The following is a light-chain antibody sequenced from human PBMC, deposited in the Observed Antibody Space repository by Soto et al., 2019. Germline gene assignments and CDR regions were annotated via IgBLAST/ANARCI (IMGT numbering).Light chain of an antibody. J-gene: IGKJ1*01. Sequence: DIQMTQSPSTLSASVGDRVTITCRASQSVSRWLALYQQNPGKAPKLLIYKASTLESGVPSRFSGSGSGTEFTLAISSLQPDDSATYYCQQYNDNWTFGQGTKVDIK. CDR1: QSVSRW. V-gene: IGKV1-5*03. CDR2: KAS. CDR3: QQYNDNWT.